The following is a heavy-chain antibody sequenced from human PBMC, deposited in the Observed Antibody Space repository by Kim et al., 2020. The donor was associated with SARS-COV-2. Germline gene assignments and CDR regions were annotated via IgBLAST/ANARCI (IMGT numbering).Heavy chain of an antibody. Sequence: SETLSLTCTVSGGSISSSSYYWGWIRQPPGKGLEWIGSIYYSGSTYYNPSLKSRVTISVDTSKNQFSLKLSSVTAADTAVYYCARTRGSRGAFDIWGQGT. CDR2: IYYSGST. CDR1: GGSISSSSYY. CDR3: ARTRGSRGAFDI. J-gene: IGHJ3*02. D-gene: IGHD1-26*01. V-gene: IGHV4-39*01.